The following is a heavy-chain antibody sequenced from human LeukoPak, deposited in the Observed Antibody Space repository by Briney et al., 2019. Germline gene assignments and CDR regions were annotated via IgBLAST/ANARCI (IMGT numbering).Heavy chain of an antibody. V-gene: IGHV3-7*01. D-gene: IGHD6-13*01. CDR1: GFTFSSYG. Sequence: GGFLRLSCAASGFTFSSYGMHWVRQAPGKGLEWVANIKEDGSEKYYVDSVKGRFTISRDNAKNSLLLQMNSLRAEDTAVYYCARDYSSSSGKHAFDIWGQGTMVTVSS. CDR2: IKEDGSEK. CDR3: ARDYSSSSGKHAFDI. J-gene: IGHJ3*02.